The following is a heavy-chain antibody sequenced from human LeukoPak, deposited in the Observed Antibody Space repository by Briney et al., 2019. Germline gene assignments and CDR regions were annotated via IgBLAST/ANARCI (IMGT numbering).Heavy chain of an antibody. V-gene: IGHV3-23*01. CDR2: ISGSGGST. D-gene: IGHD6-19*01. J-gene: IGHJ4*02. CDR1: GFTFSSYA. Sequence: PGGSLRLSCAAPGFTFSSYAMSWVRQAPGKGLEWVSAISGSGGSTYYADSVKGRFTISRDNSKNTLYLQMNSLRAEDTAVYYCAKVEQWLVQAGVDYWGQGTLVTVSS. CDR3: AKVEQWLVQAGVDY.